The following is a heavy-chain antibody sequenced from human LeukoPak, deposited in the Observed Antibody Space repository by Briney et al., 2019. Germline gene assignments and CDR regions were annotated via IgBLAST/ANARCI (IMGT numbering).Heavy chain of an antibody. V-gene: IGHV3-23*01. CDR1: GFTFSSYA. J-gene: IGHJ4*02. Sequence: PGGSLRLSCAASGFTFSSYAMSWVRQAPGKGLEWVSAISGSGGSTYYADSVKGRFTISRDNSKNTLYLQMNSLRAEDTAVYYCAKDLKRRYYYDSSGYYSSPPFDYWSQGTPVTVSS. CDR2: ISGSGGST. D-gene: IGHD3-22*01. CDR3: AKDLKRRYYYDSSGYYSSPPFDY.